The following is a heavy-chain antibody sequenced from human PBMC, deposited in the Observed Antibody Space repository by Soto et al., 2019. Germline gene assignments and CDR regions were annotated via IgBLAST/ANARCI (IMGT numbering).Heavy chain of an antibody. Sequence: GGSLRLSCAASGFTFSSYGMTWVRQAPGKGLEWVSFSSATGAGTYYADSVKGRFTISRDNSKNTLYLQMTSLRADDTAVYYCAKDRRAGGNYGFYSDFWGHGALVTVSS. D-gene: IGHD1-7*01. CDR1: GFTFSSYG. V-gene: IGHV3-23*01. CDR3: AKDRRAGGNYGFYSDF. CDR2: SSATGAGT. J-gene: IGHJ5*01.